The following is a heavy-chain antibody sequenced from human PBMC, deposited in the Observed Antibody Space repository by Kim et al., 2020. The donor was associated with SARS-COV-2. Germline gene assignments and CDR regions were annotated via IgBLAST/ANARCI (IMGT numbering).Heavy chain of an antibody. CDR1: GYTFTSYD. D-gene: IGHD2-8*02. CDR2: MNPNSGNT. CDR3: ARGRWGDIVLAVYAIYWYYFDY. V-gene: IGHV1-8*01. J-gene: IGHJ4*02. Sequence: ASVKVSCKASGYTFTSYDINWVRQATGQGLEWMGWMNPNSGNTGYAQKFQGRVTMTRNTSISTAYMELSSLRSEDTAVYYCARGRWGDIVLAVYAIYWYYFDYWGQGTLVTVSS.